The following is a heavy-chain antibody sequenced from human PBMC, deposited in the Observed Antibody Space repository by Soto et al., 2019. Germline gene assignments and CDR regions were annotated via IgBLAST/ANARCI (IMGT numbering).Heavy chain of an antibody. Sequence: PGQSLKISCKGSRYCFAGYLITCVRQNPAQGPEWMGRIAPSDSQAHYRPSFRGHVTISVTKSITTVSLQWRRLRASDTDMYYCARQIYDSDTGPTFQYYFESWGQGTQVTVSS. CDR1: RYCFAGYL. J-gene: IGHJ4*02. CDR3: ARQIYDSDTGPTFQYYFES. CDR2: IAPSDSQA. V-gene: IGHV5-10-1*01. D-gene: IGHD3-22*01.